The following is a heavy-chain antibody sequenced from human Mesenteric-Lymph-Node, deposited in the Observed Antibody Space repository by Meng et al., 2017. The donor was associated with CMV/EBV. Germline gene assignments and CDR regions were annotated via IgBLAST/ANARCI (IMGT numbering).Heavy chain of an antibody. CDR1: GYTFTAYY. D-gene: IGHD3-16*01. Sequence: SCQASGYTFTAYYIHWVRQAPGQGLEWMGWINPNNGGTNYAQKFQGRVTMTRDTSISTAYMELSRLRSDDTAMYYCARYYGSWFDPWGQGTLVTVSS. J-gene: IGHJ5*02. V-gene: IGHV1-2*02. CDR3: ARYYGSWFDP. CDR2: INPNNGGT.